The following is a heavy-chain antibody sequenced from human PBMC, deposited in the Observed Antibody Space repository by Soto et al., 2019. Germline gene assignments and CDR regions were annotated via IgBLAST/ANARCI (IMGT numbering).Heavy chain of an antibody. V-gene: IGHV4-34*01. CDR3: ARALKGGQQLVRYYYYYYMDV. J-gene: IGHJ6*03. CDR1: GGSFSDYY. CDR2: INHSGST. D-gene: IGHD6-13*01. Sequence: QVQLQQWGAGLLKPSETLSLTCAVYGGSFSDYYWCWIRQPPGKGLEWIGEINHSGSTTSNPSLKSRVTISVDTSKNQFSLNLSSVTAADTAIYFCARALKGGQQLVRYYYYYYMDVWGKGTTVTVSS.